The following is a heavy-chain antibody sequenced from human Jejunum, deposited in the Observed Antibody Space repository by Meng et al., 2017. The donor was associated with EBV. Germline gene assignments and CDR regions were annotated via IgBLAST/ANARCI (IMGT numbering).Heavy chain of an antibody. J-gene: IGHJ4*02. D-gene: IGHD4-17*01. CDR2: IKRKSDGLTT. CDR1: GFNFDKTW. CDR3: TSRVVTTNDY. V-gene: IGHV3-15*01. Sequence: VGLVESGGGLVKPGGSLSFSWQAFGFNFDKTWMNGVRQAPGKGPEWIGRIKRKSDGLTTEYIASVQGRFIISRDDSNNILYLEMNGLKTEDTAVYYCTSRVVTTNDYWGQGTLVTVSS.